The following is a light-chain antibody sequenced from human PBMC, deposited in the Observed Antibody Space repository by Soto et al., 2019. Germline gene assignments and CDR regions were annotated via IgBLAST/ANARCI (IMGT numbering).Light chain of an antibody. Sequence: QYSPAQPASLSGSPGLSITISCTGTSSAVGGYNCVTWYQHHRGNARNLMISEVTNRHSGVSGRFSGSKSDNTASLTISGPQAEDEADYYCSSYTSTGTYALRTGTRVT. J-gene: IGLJ1*01. CDR1: SSAVGGYNC. CDR2: EVT. CDR3: SSYTSTGTYA. V-gene: IGLV2-14*01.